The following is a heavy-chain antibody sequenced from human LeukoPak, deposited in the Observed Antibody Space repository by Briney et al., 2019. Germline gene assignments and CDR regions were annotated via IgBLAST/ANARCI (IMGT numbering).Heavy chain of an antibody. J-gene: IGHJ4*02. CDR1: GSTFDDYA. D-gene: IGHD6-6*01. V-gene: IGHV3-9*01. CDR2: ISWNSGSI. Sequence: GGSLRLSCAASGSTFDDYAMHWVRQAPGKGLEWVSGISWNSGSIGYADSVKGRFTISRDNAKNSLYLQMSSLRAEDTALYYCAKDWAARLGGFDYWGQGTLVTVSS. CDR3: AKDWAARLGGFDY.